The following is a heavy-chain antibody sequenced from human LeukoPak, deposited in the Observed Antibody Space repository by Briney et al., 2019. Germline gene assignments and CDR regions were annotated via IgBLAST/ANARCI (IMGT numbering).Heavy chain of an antibody. J-gene: IGHJ4*02. CDR1: GLTVSGNY. Sequence: PGGSLRLSCTASGLTVSGNYMNWVRQAPGKGLEWISHISSTSSTIKYADSVKGRFTISRDNAKNSLHLQMNSLRAEDTAVYYCARPRSGGTWFFDYWGQGTLVTVSS. D-gene: IGHD2-15*01. CDR3: ARPRSGGTWFFDY. V-gene: IGHV3-48*04. CDR2: ISSTSSTI.